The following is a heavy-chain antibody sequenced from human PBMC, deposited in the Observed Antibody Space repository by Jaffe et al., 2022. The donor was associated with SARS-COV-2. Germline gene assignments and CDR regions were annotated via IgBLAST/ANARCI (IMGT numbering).Heavy chain of an antibody. CDR3: ATWSANYREFDN. D-gene: IGHD1-7*01. V-gene: IGHV3-30*03. CDR2: ISSDGSDK. CDR1: GFTFSGHV. Sequence: QVQLVESGGGVVQPGRSLRLSCAASGFTFSGHVMHWVRQTPGKGLEWVAVISSDGSDKFYAGSVKGRFTISRDNSKNTLYLQMNSLRAEDTAMYYCATWSANYREFDNWGQGTLVTVSS. J-gene: IGHJ4*02.